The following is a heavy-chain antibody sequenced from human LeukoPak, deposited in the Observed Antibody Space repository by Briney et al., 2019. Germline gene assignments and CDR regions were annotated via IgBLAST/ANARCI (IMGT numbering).Heavy chain of an antibody. CDR1: GGSFSGYY. J-gene: IGHJ4*02. V-gene: IGHV4-34*01. D-gene: IGHD5-12*01. CDR3: GVGSGYDDY. CDR2: INHSGST. Sequence: SETLSLTCAVYGGSFSGYYWSWIRQPPGKGLEWIGEINHSGSTNYNPSLKSRVTISVDTSRNQFSLKLSSVTAADTAVYYCGVGSGYDDYWGQGTLVTVSS.